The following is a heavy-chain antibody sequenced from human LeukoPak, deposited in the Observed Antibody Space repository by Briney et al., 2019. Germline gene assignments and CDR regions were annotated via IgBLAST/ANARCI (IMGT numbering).Heavy chain of an antibody. Sequence: ASVKVSCKASGYTFTSYDINWVRQAPGQGLEWMGIINPSGGSTSYAQKFQGRVTMTRDTSTSTVYMELSSLRSEDTAVYYCARTKTSGSQLLIYFDYWGQETLVTVSS. CDR3: ARTKTSGSQLLIYFDY. D-gene: IGHD1-26*01. V-gene: IGHV1-46*01. CDR1: GYTFTSYD. J-gene: IGHJ4*02. CDR2: INPSGGST.